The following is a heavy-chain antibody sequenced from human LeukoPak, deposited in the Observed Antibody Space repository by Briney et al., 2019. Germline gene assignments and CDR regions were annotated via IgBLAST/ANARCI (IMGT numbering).Heavy chain of an antibody. CDR2: IYYSGST. V-gene: IGHV4-39*07. D-gene: IGHD1-1*01. CDR3: ARHGTSGTNLNWFDP. Sequence: SETLSLTCTVSGGSISSSRHYWGWIHQPPGKGLEWIGSIYYSGSTHYNPSLKSRVTISVDTSKNQFSLKLSSVTAADTAVYYCARHGTSGTNLNWFDPWGQGTLVTVSS. J-gene: IGHJ5*02. CDR1: GGSISSSRHY.